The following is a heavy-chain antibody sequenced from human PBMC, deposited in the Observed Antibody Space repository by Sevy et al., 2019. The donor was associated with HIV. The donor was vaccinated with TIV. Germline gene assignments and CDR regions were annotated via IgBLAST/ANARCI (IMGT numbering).Heavy chain of an antibody. CDR1: GFTFTSSA. D-gene: IGHD4-17*01. V-gene: IGHV1-58*01. J-gene: IGHJ4*02. CDR3: AAEGATVTSNFDY. Sequence: ASVKVSCKASGFTFTSSAVQWVRQARGQRLEWIGWIVVGSGNTNYARKFQERVTITRDMSTSTAYMELGSLRSEDTAVYYCAAEGATVTSNFDYWGQGTLVTVSS. CDR2: IVVGSGNT.